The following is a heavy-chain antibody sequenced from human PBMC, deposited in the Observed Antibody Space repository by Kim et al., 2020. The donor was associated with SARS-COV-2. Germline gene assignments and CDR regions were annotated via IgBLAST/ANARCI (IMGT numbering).Heavy chain of an antibody. Sequence: GGSLRLSCAASAFTLNNVWRNWVRQPPGKGLEWLGVIKNKPTGGTTHFAALVEGRFTISRDDSKNMLYLQINSLKTEDTAVYYCTTFNRQNAFDFWGRGT. CDR3: TTFNRQNAFDF. CDR1: AFTLNNVW. J-gene: IGHJ3*01. CDR2: IKNKPTGGTT. V-gene: IGHV3-15*01.